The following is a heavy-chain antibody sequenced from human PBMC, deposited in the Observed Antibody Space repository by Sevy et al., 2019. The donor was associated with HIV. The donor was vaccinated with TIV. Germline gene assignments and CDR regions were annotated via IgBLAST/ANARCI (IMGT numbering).Heavy chain of an antibody. D-gene: IGHD3-16*01. CDR3: VREGLGGFSYSLDC. CDR1: GFTFSTYG. V-gene: IGHV3-30*02. Sequence: GGSLRLSCAASGFTFSTYGMHWVRQAPGKGLDWVAFIRYDGGYKYYADSVKGRFTISRDNTKTSLFLQMNSLSAEDTGVYYCVREGLGGFSYSLDCWGQGTLVTVSS. J-gene: IGHJ4*02. CDR2: IRYDGGYK.